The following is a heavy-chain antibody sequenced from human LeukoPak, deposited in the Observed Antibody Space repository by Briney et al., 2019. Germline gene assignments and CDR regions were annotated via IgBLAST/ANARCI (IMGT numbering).Heavy chain of an antibody. J-gene: IGHJ3*02. CDR1: GFTFNSYS. V-gene: IGHV3-21*01. D-gene: IGHD5-24*01. CDR3: ARDIKRWLHSRAFDI. CDR2: ISSSSSYI. Sequence: GGSLRLSCAASGFTFNSYSMNWVRQAPGKGLEWVSSISSSSSYIYYADSVKGRFTISRDNAKNSLYLQMSSLRAEDTAVYYCARDIKRWLHSRAFDIWGQGTMVTVSS.